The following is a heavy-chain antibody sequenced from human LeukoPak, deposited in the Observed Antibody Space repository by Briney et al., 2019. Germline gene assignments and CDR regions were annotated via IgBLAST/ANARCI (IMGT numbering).Heavy chain of an antibody. CDR1: GYTFTSYG. Sequence: ASVKVSCKASGYTFTSYGISWVRQAPGQGLEWMGWISAYNGNTNYAQKLQGRVTMTTDTSTSTAYMELRSLRSDDTAVYYCARDTDLTGTLDYWGQGILVTVSS. CDR2: ISAYNGNT. J-gene: IGHJ4*02. D-gene: IGHD1-14*01. CDR3: ARDTDLTGTLDY. V-gene: IGHV1-18*01.